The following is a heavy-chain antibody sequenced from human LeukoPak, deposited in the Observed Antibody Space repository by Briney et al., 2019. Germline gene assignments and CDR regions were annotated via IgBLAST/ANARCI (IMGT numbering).Heavy chain of an antibody. D-gene: IGHD3-10*01. CDR1: GYSFTNYW. V-gene: IGHV5-51*01. J-gene: IGHJ4*02. CDR3: ARLRGSGTLYSGVDC. CDR2: IYPGDSDT. Sequence: GESLKISCKGSGYSFTNYWIGWVRQMPGKGLEWMGIIYPGDSDTRYSPSFQGQVTISADKSISTAYLQWSSLKASDTAMYFCARLRGSGTLYSGVDCWGQGTLVTVSS.